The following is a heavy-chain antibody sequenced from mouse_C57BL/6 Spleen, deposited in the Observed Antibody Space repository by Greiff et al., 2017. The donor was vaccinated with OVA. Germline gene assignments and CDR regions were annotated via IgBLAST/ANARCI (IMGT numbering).Heavy chain of an antibody. D-gene: IGHD2-2*01. V-gene: IGHV5-17*01. Sequence: EVHLVESGGGLVKPGGSLKLSCAASGFTFSDYGMHWVSQAPEKGLEWVAYISSGSSTIYYADTVKGRFTLSRDNAKNTLFLQMTSLRSEDTAMDYCARHGNDDWDFDVWGTGTTVTVSS. CDR1: GFTFSDYG. CDR2: ISSGSSTI. J-gene: IGHJ1*03. CDR3: ARHGNDDWDFDV.